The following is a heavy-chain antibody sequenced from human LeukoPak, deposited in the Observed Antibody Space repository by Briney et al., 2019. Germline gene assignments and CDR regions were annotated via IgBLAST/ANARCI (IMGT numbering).Heavy chain of an antibody. V-gene: IGHV4-34*01. CDR3: ARGARGYSYGYGYYYYYMDV. CDR2: INHSGST. J-gene: IGHJ6*03. CDR1: GGSFSGYY. D-gene: IGHD5-18*01. Sequence: SSETLSLTCAVYGGSFSGYYWSWIRQPPGKGLEWIGEINHSGSTNYNPSLKSRVTISVDTSKNQFSLKLSSVTAADTAVYYCARGARGYSYGYGYYYYYMDVWGKGTTVTISS.